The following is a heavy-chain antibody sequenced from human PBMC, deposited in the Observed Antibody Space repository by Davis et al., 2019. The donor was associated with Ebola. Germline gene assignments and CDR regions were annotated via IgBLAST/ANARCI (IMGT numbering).Heavy chain of an antibody. D-gene: IGHD5-18*01. CDR2: IYYSGST. V-gene: IGHV4-39*01. Sequence: MPSETLSLTCTVSGGSISSYYWGWIRQPPGKGLEWIGSIYYSGSTYYNPSLKSRVTISVDTSKNQFSLKLSSVTAADTAMYYCARPRIQLWSDAFDIWGQGTMVTVSS. CDR3: ARPRIQLWSDAFDI. J-gene: IGHJ3*02. CDR1: GGSISSYY.